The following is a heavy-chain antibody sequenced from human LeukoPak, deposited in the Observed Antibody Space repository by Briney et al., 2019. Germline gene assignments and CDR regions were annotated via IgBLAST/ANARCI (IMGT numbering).Heavy chain of an antibody. J-gene: IGHJ3*02. CDR2: IYSSGST. Sequence: SETLSLTCSVSGASISSGSNYWGWIRQPPGKTLELIGSIYSSGSTYYNPSLKSRVIIIIDTPLNLFSLTLSSVTAADTAVSYCARSDGYGLVGIWGQGTMVTVSS. V-gene: IGHV4-39*07. CDR1: GASISSGSNY. CDR3: ARSDGYGLVGI. D-gene: IGHD3-10*01.